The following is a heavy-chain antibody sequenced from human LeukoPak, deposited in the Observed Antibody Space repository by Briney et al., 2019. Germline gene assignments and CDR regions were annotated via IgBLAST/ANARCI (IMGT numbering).Heavy chain of an antibody. CDR3: AKGVSGYVPGY. Sequence: KPGGSLRLSCAASGFTFSSYSMNWVRQAPGKGLEWVSSISSSSSYIYYADSVKGRFTISRDNAKNTLYLQINSLRAEDTAVYHCAKGVSGYVPGYWGQGTLVTVSS. D-gene: IGHD6-25*01. V-gene: IGHV3-21*04. CDR1: GFTFSSYS. CDR2: ISSSSSYI. J-gene: IGHJ4*02.